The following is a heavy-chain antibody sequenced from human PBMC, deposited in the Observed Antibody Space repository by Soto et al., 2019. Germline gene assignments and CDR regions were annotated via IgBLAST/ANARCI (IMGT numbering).Heavy chain of an antibody. CDR2: IYYSGST. J-gene: IGHJ5*02. CDR3: ARGIVLLPGAPYNWFDP. Sequence: SETLSLTCAVSGGSISSYYWSWIRQPPGKGLEWIGYIYYSGSTNYNPSLKSRVTISVDTSKNQFSLKLSSVTAADTAVYYCARGIVLLPGAPYNWFDPWGQGTLVTVS. V-gene: IGHV4-59*01. D-gene: IGHD2-2*01. CDR1: GGSISSYY.